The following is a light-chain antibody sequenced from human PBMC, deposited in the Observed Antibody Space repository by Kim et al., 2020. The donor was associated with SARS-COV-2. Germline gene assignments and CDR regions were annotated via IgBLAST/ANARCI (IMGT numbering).Light chain of an antibody. CDR3: QAWDNTWV. V-gene: IGLV3-1*01. J-gene: IGLJ3*02. CDR1: KLGEKY. Sequence: SYELTQPPSVSVSPGQTVTITCSGDKLGEKYSSWYQQQPGQAPVLVIYQDTKRPSGIPERFAGSNSGNTATLTISGAQAMDKADYYCQAWDNTWVFGGGTQLTVL. CDR2: QDT.